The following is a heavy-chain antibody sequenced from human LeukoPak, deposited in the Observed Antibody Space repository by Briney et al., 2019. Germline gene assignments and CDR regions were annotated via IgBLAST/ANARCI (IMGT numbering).Heavy chain of an antibody. CDR3: ARGLGPIYFDY. V-gene: IGHV4-61*01. D-gene: IGHD3-16*01. CDR2: IYYSGST. J-gene: IGHJ4*02. Sequence: SETLSLTCTVSGGSFSSGNLYWSWIRQPPGKGLEWIGYIYYSGSTNYNPSLESRVTVSADMSKNQFSLKLNSVTAADTAVYYCARGLGPIYFDYWGQGTLVTVSS. CDR1: GGSFSSGNLY.